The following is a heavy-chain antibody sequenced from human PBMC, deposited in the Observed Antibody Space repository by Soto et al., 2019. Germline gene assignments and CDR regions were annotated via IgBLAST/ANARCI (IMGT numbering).Heavy chain of an antibody. CDR2: INPSGGST. D-gene: IGHD2-2*01. Sequence: GASVKVSCKASGYTFTSYYMHWVRQAPGQGLEWMGIINPSGGSTSYAQKFQGRVTMTRDTSTSTVYMELSSLRSEDTAVYYCARDGDTYCSSTSCYAGGDHFDYWGQGTLVTVSS. J-gene: IGHJ4*02. CDR1: GYTFTSYY. V-gene: IGHV1-46*03. CDR3: ARDGDTYCSSTSCYAGGDHFDY.